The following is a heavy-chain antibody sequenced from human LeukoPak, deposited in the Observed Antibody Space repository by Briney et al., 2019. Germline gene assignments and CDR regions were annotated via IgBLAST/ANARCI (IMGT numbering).Heavy chain of an antibody. Sequence: GGSLRLSCAASGFIFSTYWMHWVRQAPGKGLVWVSHINSDGSITSYADSVKGRFTISRDNAKNTLYLQMNSLRAEDTAVYYCARDAVDTANAVWGQGTTVTVSS. CDR1: GFIFSTYW. CDR3: ARDAVDTANAV. CDR2: INSDGSIT. J-gene: IGHJ6*02. V-gene: IGHV3-74*01. D-gene: IGHD5-18*01.